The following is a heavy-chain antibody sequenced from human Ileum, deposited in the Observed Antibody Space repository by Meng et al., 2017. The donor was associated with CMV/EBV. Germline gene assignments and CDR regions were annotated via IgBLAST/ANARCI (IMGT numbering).Heavy chain of an antibody. V-gene: IGHV1-2*06. J-gene: IGHJ4*02. CDR1: GYIFSGYY. CDR3: ERGRSGEPTDY. D-gene: IGHD6-19*01. CDR2: INPKSGGI. Sequence: SCKPSGYIFSGYYMYWVRQAPGQSLEYMGRINPKSGGIDYTQNFQGRVTMTMDTSSNTVYMDLSSLRSDDTAVYYCERGRSGEPTDYWGQGTLVTVSS.